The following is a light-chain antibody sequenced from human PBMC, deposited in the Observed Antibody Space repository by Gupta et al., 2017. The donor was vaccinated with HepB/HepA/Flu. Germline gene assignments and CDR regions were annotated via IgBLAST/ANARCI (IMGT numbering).Light chain of an antibody. V-gene: IGLV3-19*01. CDR3: NSRDSSGNHLV. Sequence: SHLTPYPAVPVAFGQPVTIPCQGDSLRSYYASWYQQKPGQAPVLVIYGKNNRPSGIPDRFSGSSSGNTASLTITGAQAEDEADYYCNSRDSSGNHLVFGGGTKLTVL. CDR1: SLRSYY. J-gene: IGLJ2*01. CDR2: GKN.